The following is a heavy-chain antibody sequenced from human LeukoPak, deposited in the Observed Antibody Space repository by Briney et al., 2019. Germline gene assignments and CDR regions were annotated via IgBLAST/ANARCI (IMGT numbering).Heavy chain of an antibody. J-gene: IGHJ3*02. CDR3: AKGTVKGSGTQGI. V-gene: IGHV3-23*01. CDR2: ISGSGGTA. D-gene: IGHD3-10*01. CDR1: GFTFSIYA. Sequence: GGSLRLSCAASGFTFSIYAMGWVRQAPGKGLEWVSAISGSGGTAYYADSVKGRFTISRDNSKNTLYLQMNSLRAEDTAVYYCAKGTVKGSGTQGIWGQGTMVTVSS.